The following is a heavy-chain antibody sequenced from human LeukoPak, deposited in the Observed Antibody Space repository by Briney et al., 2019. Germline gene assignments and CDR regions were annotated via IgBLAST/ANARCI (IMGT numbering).Heavy chain of an antibody. D-gene: IGHD2-8*01. CDR3: ARVLGCTNGVCHDAFDI. Sequence: GGSLRLSCAASGFTFSRYWMSWVRQAPGKGLEWVANIKEDGGEKFHVDSVEGRFTISRDNAKKSLYLQMNSLRAEDTAVYFCARVLGCTNGVCHDAFDIWGQGTVVTVSS. V-gene: IGHV3-7*01. CDR2: IKEDGGEK. J-gene: IGHJ3*02. CDR1: GFTFSRYW.